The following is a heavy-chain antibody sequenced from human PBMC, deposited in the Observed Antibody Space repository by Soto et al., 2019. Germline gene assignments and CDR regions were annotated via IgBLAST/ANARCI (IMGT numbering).Heavy chain of an antibody. V-gene: IGHV4-61*01. D-gene: IGHD3-10*01. CDR1: GGSVSSGSYY. Sequence: SETLSVTCTVSGGSVSSGSYYWSWIRQPPGKGLEWIGYIYYSGSTNYNPSLKSRVTISVDTSKNQFSLKLSSVTAAGTAVYYCAREYTMVRGSYYFDYWGQGTLVTVSS. CDR3: AREYTMVRGSYYFDY. J-gene: IGHJ4*02. CDR2: IYYSGST.